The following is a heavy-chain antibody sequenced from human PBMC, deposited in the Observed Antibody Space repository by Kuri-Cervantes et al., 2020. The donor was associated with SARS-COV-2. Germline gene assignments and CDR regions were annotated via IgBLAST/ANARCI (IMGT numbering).Heavy chain of an antibody. CDR2: INHSGST. Sequence: GSLRLSCAVYGGSFSGYYWSWIRRPPGKGLEWIGEINHSGSTNYNPSLKSRVTISVDTSKNQFSLKLSSVTAADTAVYYCARGPGNWGGFDYWGQGTLVTVSS. CDR3: ARGPGNWGGFDY. V-gene: IGHV4-34*01. D-gene: IGHD7-27*01. CDR1: GGSFSGYY. J-gene: IGHJ4*02.